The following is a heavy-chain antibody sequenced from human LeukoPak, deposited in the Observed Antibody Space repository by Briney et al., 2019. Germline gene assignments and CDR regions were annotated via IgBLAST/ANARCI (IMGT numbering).Heavy chain of an antibody. CDR3: AREHYDFWSGYSSIRYGMDV. Sequence: ASVKVSCKASGGTFSSYAISWVGQAPGQGLEWMGGIIPIFGTANYAQKFQGRVTITADESTSTAYMELSSLRSEDTAVYYCAREHYDFWSGYSSIRYGMDVWGQGTTVTVSS. J-gene: IGHJ6*02. CDR1: GGTFSSYA. CDR2: IIPIFGTA. V-gene: IGHV1-69*13. D-gene: IGHD3-3*01.